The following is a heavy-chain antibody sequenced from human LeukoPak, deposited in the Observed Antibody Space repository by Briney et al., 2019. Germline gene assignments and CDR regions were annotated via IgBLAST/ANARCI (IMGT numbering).Heavy chain of an antibody. D-gene: IGHD6-6*01. V-gene: IGHV4-61*02. CDR1: GGSISSGSYY. CDR2: IYTSGST. Sequence: SETLSLTCTVSGGSISSGSYYWSWIRQPAGKGLEWIGRIYTSGSTDYNPSLKGRVTISVDTSKNQFSLKLSSVTAADTAVYYCARAFFGYSSSAVGDWGQGTLVTVSS. J-gene: IGHJ4*02. CDR3: ARAFFGYSSSAVGD.